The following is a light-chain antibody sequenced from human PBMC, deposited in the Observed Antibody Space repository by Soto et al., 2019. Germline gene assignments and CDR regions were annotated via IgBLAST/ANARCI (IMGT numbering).Light chain of an antibody. Sequence: EVVMTQSPATLSVSPGERVTLSCRASQSINAHLAWYQQKPGQAPRLLIHGASTRATGIPARFSGSGFGTEFMLTNSSLQPEDFAVYYCQQYNTWLWTFGQGTKVEIQ. V-gene: IGKV3-15*01. J-gene: IGKJ1*01. CDR2: GAS. CDR3: QQYNTWLWT. CDR1: QSINAH.